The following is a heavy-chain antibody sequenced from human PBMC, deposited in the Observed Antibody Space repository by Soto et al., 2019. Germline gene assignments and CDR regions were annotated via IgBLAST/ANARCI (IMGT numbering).Heavy chain of an antibody. Sequence: QLQLQESGPGLVKPSETLSLTCSVSGGSISRSGYHWGWIRQPPGKGLEWIGSISDSGTTYYSSSHKSRVTISVDTSKNQLSLKLSSVNAADTAVYYCTRQYDYWGQGTLVTVSS. J-gene: IGHJ4*02. CDR1: GGSISRSGYH. CDR2: ISDSGTT. V-gene: IGHV4-39*01. CDR3: TRQYDY.